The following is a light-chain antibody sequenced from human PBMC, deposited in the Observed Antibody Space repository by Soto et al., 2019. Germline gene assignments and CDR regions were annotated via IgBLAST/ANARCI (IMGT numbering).Light chain of an antibody. CDR3: QQYGSTPPT. CDR1: QSVSSSY. Sequence: EIVLTQSPGTQSLSPGERATLSCRASQSVSSSYLAWYQQKPGQAPRLLIYGVSNRATGIPDRFSGSGSGTDFSRTISRLQPDDFAVYICQQYGSTPPTFGQGTKLEIK. J-gene: IGKJ2*01. V-gene: IGKV3-20*01. CDR2: GVS.